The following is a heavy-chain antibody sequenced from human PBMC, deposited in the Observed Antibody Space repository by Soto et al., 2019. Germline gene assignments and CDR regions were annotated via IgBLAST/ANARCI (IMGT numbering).Heavy chain of an antibody. Sequence: SVKVSCKASGGTFSSYAISWVRQAPGQGLEWMGGIIPIFGTANYAQKFQGRVTITADESTSTAYMELSSLRSEDTAVYYCARGDIVVVPAAIRLYWYYGMDVWGQGTTVTVS. J-gene: IGHJ6*02. D-gene: IGHD2-2*02. CDR1: GGTFSSYA. V-gene: IGHV1-69*13. CDR3: ARGDIVVVPAAIRLYWYYGMDV. CDR2: IIPIFGTA.